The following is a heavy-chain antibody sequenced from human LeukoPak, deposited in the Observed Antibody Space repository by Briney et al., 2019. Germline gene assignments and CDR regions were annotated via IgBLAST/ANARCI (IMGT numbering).Heavy chain of an antibody. J-gene: IGHJ4*02. CDR1: GYSFTSYW. Sequence: GESLKISCKGSGYSFTSYWIGWVRQMPGKGLEWMGIIYPGDSDTRYSPSIQGQVTISADKSISTAYLQWSSLKASDTAMYYCARDSTLNGDYYDSSGFDYWGQGTLVTVSS. CDR2: IYPGDSDT. CDR3: ARDSTLNGDYYDSSGFDY. V-gene: IGHV5-51*01. D-gene: IGHD3-22*01.